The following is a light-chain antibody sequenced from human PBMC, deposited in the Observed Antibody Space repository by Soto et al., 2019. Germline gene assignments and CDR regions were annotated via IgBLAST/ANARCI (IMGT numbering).Light chain of an antibody. CDR3: SSYSSSGTLV. CDR2: DVS. CDR1: NSDVGTYNY. Sequence: QCVLTQPASVSGSPGQSITISCTGTNSDVGTYNYVSWYQQHPGKAPKLMIYDVSNRPSGISDRFSASKSGNTASLTISGLQAEDEADYYCSSYSSSGTLVFGTGTKATVL. J-gene: IGLJ1*01. V-gene: IGLV2-14*03.